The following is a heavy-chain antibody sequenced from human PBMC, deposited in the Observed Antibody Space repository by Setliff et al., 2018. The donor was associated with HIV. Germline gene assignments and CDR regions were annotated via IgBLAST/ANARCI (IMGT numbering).Heavy chain of an antibody. V-gene: IGHV3-53*01. CDR1: GFTFSNFP. J-gene: IGHJ4*02. CDR2: IYSGGST. Sequence: PGESLKISCVASGFTFSNFPMSWVRQAPGKGLEWVSVIYSGGSTYYADSVKGRFTISRDNSKNTLFLQMNSLRAEDTAVYYCVRSDSSRWGQGTLVTVSS. D-gene: IGHD6-19*01. CDR3: VRSDSSR.